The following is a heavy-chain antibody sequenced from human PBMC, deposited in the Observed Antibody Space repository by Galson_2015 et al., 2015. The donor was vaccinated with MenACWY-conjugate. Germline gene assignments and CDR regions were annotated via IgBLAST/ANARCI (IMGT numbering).Heavy chain of an antibody. V-gene: IGHV1-8*01. D-gene: IGHD7-27*01. J-gene: IGHJ4*02. CDR3: SRLTGGGLDS. CDR1: GYTFTFPD. Sequence: SVKVSCKASGYTFTFPDMSWVRQATGQGLECLGCMNPNSGNTSYEQKFQVKVTMTRTTAITTAYMELSRLNSEDTAVYVCSRLTGGGLDSLGQGTLVPVSS. CDR2: MNPNSGNT.